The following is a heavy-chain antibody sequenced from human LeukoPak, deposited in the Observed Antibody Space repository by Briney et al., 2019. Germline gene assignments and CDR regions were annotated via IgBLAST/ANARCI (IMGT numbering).Heavy chain of an antibody. V-gene: IGHV1-8*01. D-gene: IGHD4-17*01. CDR1: GYTFTSYD. CDR3: ARGRADYGDYVFDP. CDR2: INPNSGNT. J-gene: IGHJ5*02. Sequence: ASVKVSCKASGYTFTSYDINWVRQATGQGLEWMGWINPNSGNTGYAQKVQGRVTMTRNTSISTAYMELSSLRSEDTAVYYCARGRADYGDYVFDPWGQGTLVTVSS.